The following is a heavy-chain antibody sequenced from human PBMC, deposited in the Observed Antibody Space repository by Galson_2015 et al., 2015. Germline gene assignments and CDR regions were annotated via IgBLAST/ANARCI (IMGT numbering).Heavy chain of an antibody. J-gene: IGHJ4*02. CDR2: LKPDGSDN. D-gene: IGHD1-26*01. CDR3: ARSPGNYWEFDY. V-gene: IGHV3-7*04. CDR1: GFSFSSFW. Sequence: SLRFSRAASGFSFSSFWMGWVRLAPGKGLVWGPNLKPDGSDNRYVGSVKGRFTISRDNAKNSLYLQMNSLRVEDTALYYCARSPGNYWEFDYWGQGTLVTVSS.